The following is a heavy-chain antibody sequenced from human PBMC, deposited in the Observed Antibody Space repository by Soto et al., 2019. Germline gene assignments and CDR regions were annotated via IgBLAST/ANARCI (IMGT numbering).Heavy chain of an antibody. CDR3: ARVSGHVYATLHGPFDY. CDR2: ISHDGRIK. J-gene: IGHJ4*02. Sequence: QVQLVESGGGVVQPGRSLRLSCAASEFTFNRHAMHWVRQAPGKGLEWVAVISHDGRIKYYADSVKGRFTISRDNSMNTLDLQMTRRRAEDTAIYFCARVSGHVYATLHGPFDYWGQGTLVTVSS. V-gene: IGHV3-30*04. D-gene: IGHD2-8*01. CDR1: EFTFNRHA.